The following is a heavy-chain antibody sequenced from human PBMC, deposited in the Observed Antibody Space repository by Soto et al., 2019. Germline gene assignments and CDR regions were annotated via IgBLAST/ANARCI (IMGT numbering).Heavy chain of an antibody. J-gene: IGHJ6*03. CDR2: VNPNSGNT. CDR1: GDTCTSDD. Sequence: SVKVCCEASGDTCTSDDISWVRQPTGEGLVGMGWVNPNSGNTGYAQKFQGRVTMIRNTSISTAYMELSSRRSEDTAVYYCARGLSPYIAVAGDYYYYMDVWGKGTTVTVSS. V-gene: IGHV1-8*01. D-gene: IGHD6-19*01. CDR3: ARGLSPYIAVAGDYYYYMDV.